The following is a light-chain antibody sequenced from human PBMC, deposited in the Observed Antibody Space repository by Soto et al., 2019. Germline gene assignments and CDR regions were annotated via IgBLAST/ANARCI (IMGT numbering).Light chain of an antibody. V-gene: IGLV2-14*03. CDR3: SSYTSSFKLAV. CDR2: DVS. J-gene: IGLJ1*01. Sequence: QSVLTQPASGSGSPGQSSTIFCTGTSSDVGGYNYVSWYQQHPGSAPKLMIYDVSSRPSGVSNRFSGSKSGNTASLTISGLQAEDEADYYCSSYTSSFKLAVFGSGTKVTVL. CDR1: SSDVGGYNY.